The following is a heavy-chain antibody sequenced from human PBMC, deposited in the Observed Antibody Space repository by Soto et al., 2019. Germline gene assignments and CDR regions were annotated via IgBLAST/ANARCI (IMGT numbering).Heavy chain of an antibody. CDR3: ARSGAYSSSWYAHYYYYYGMDV. Sequence: PSETLSLTCAVYGGSFSGYYWSWIRQPPGKGLEWIGEINHSGSTNYNPSLKSRVTISVDTSKNQFSLKLSSVTAADTAVYYCARSGAYSSSWYAHYYYYYGMDVWGQGTTVTVSS. CDR1: GGSFSGYY. J-gene: IGHJ6*02. D-gene: IGHD6-13*01. V-gene: IGHV4-34*01. CDR2: INHSGST.